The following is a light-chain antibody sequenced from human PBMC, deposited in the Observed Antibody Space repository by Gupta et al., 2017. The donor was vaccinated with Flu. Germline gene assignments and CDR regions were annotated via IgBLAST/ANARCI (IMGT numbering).Light chain of an antibody. CDR3: MQGTHWPPIS. CDR1: QSLLYSNGNTY. CDR2: KVS. V-gene: IGKV2-30*01. J-gene: IGKJ2*03. Sequence: DVVMTQSPLSLSVTLGQPASIACRSSQSLLYSNGNTYLNWFQQRPGQSPRRLIYKVSTRDSGVPDRFSGSGSGTDFTLKISRVEAEDVGVYYCMQGTHWPPISFGQGTKLEIK.